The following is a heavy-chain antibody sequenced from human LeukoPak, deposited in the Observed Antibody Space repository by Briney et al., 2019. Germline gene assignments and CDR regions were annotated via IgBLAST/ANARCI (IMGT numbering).Heavy chain of an antibody. CDR3: AKDGQLGGSSWFTLYFDY. CDR1: RFSFRSYD. D-gene: IGHD6-13*01. J-gene: IGHJ4*02. Sequence: GGSLRLSCAASRFSFRSYDMHWVRQAPGKGLEWLAVSSYDGSNTYYTDSVKGRFTISRDNSKNTLYLEMDSLRPEDTAVYYCAKDGQLGGSSWFTLYFDYWGQGTLVTVSS. V-gene: IGHV3-30*18. CDR2: SSYDGSNT.